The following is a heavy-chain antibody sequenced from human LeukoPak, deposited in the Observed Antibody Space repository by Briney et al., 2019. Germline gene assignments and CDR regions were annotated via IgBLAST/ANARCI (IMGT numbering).Heavy chain of an antibody. Sequence: ASVKVSCKASGGTFSSYGMSWVRQAPGQGLEWMGWINTNTGNPTYAQGFTGRFVFSLDTSVSTAYLQISSLKAEDTAVYYCASYSSSDPYYYYYYMDVWGKGTTVTVSS. V-gene: IGHV7-4-1*02. CDR3: ASYSSSDPYYYYYYMDV. J-gene: IGHJ6*03. D-gene: IGHD6-6*01. CDR2: INTNTGNP. CDR1: GGTFSSYG.